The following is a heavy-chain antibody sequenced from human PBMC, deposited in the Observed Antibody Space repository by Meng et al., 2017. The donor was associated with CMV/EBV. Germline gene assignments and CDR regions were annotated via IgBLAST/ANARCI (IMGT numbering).Heavy chain of an antibody. J-gene: IGHJ6*02. V-gene: IGHV3-33*06. CDR3: AKENFKSSSAYYYYGMDV. CDR1: GFTFSSYG. D-gene: IGHD3-10*01. CDR2: IWYDGSNK. Sequence: GESLKISCAASGFTFSSYGVHWVRQAPGKGLEWVAVIWYDGSNKYYADSVKGRFTISRDNSKNTLYLQMNSLRAEDTAVYYCAKENFKSSSAYYYYGMDVWRQGTTVTVSS.